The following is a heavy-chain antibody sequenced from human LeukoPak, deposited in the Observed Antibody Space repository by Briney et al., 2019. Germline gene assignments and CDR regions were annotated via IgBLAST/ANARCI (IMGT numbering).Heavy chain of an antibody. CDR3: AKGCSTISRYTSEY. CDR2: ISGSGSNT. Sequence: PGGSLRLSCAASGFTFNNYAMTWVRQAPGKGLVWVSAISGSGSNTYYADSVKGRFTISRDNSKNTLYLQMNSLRAEDTALYYCAKGCSTISRYTSEYWGQGTLVTVSS. V-gene: IGHV3-23*01. CDR1: GFTFNNYA. D-gene: IGHD2-2*02. J-gene: IGHJ4*02.